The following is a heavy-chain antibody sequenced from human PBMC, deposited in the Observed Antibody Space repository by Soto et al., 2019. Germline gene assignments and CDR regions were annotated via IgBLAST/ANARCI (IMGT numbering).Heavy chain of an antibody. V-gene: IGHV1-69*02. Sequence: QVQLVQSGAEVKKPGSSVKVSCKASGGTFSNYTISWVRQAPGQGLEWMGRIIPILNIANYAQKFQGRVTIHADKSTTTAYMELSSLRSEDTAVYYCARVSEMGTVTEGFYYYMDVWGKGTTVTVSS. D-gene: IGHD4-17*01. CDR3: ARVSEMGTVTEGFYYYMDV. CDR1: GGTFSNYT. CDR2: IIPILNIA. J-gene: IGHJ6*03.